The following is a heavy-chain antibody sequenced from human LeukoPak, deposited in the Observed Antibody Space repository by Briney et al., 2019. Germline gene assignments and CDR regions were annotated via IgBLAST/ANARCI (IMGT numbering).Heavy chain of an antibody. CDR2: ISSSSSYI. J-gene: IGHJ4*02. CDR3: ATGLIAVIAVAGTTRDDY. Sequence: GGSLRLSCAASGFTFSSYSMNWVRQAPGKGLEWVSSISSSSSYIYYADSVKGRFTISRDNAKNSLYLQMNSLRAEDTAVYYCATGLIAVIAVAGTTRDDYWGQGTLVTVSS. CDR1: GFTFSSYS. V-gene: IGHV3-21*04. D-gene: IGHD6-19*01.